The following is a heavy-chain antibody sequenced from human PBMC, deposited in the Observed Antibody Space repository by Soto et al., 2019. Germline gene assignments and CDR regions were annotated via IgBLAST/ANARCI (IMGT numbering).Heavy chain of an antibody. V-gene: IGHV3-33*01. CDR3: ARDYCGGDCYALDY. CDR2: IWYDGSKK. CDR1: GFTFTSYG. D-gene: IGHD2-21*02. Sequence: QVQLVESGGGVVQPGRSLRLSCVASGFTFTSYGMHWVRQAPGKGLEWVAVIWYDGSKKYYADSVKGRFTISRDNSKNTLYLQMNSLRAEDTAVYYCARDYCGGDCYALDYWGQETLVTVSS. J-gene: IGHJ4*02.